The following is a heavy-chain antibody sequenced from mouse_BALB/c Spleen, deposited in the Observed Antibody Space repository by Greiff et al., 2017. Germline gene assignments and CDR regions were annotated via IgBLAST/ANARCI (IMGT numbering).Heavy chain of an antibody. Sequence: QVQLQQSGAELMKPGASVKISCKATGYTFSSYWIEWVKQRPGHGLEWIGEILPGSGSTNYNEKFKGKATFTADTSSNTAYMQLSSLTSEDSAVYYCARREFTTTVVAKGAWFAYWGRGTLVTVSA. CDR3: ARREFTTTVVAKGAWFAY. J-gene: IGHJ3*01. CDR2: ILPGSGST. CDR1: GYTFSSYW. V-gene: IGHV1-9*01. D-gene: IGHD1-1*01.